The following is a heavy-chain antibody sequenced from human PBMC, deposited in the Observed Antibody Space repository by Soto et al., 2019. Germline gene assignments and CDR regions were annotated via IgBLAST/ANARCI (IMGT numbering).Heavy chain of an antibody. CDR1: GFTFSSYG. CDR2: IWYDGSNK. V-gene: IGHV3-33*01. Sequence: QVQLVESGGGVVQPGRSLRLSCAASGFTFSSYGMHWVRQAPGKGLEWVAVIWYDGSNKYYADSVKGRFTISRDNSKNTLYLQMNSLRAEDTAVYYCARVGSMVVAAFDYWGQGTLVTVSS. CDR3: ARVGSMVVAAFDY. J-gene: IGHJ4*02. D-gene: IGHD2-15*01.